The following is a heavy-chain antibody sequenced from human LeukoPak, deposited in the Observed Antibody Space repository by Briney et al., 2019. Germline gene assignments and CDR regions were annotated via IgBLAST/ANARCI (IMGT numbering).Heavy chain of an antibody. CDR2: IKSKTDGGAI. V-gene: IGHV3-15*01. J-gene: IGHJ4*02. CDR1: GFTFSNAW. CDR3: STHSGSYEEFDY. D-gene: IGHD1-26*01. Sequence: GGSLRPSCAASGFTFSNAWMSWVRQAPGKGLEWVGRIKSKTDGGAIDYAAPVKGRFIFSRDDSKNMLYLQMNSLKTEDTAVYYCSTHSGSYEEFDYWGQGTLVTVSS.